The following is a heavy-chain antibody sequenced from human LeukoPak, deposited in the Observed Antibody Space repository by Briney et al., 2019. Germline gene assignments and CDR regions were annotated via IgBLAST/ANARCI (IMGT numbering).Heavy chain of an antibody. CDR1: GGSFSDYY. CDR3: ARGEGARDGYNYEGPFYFDY. J-gene: IGHJ4*02. D-gene: IGHD5-24*01. Sequence: SETLSLTCAVYGGSFSDYYWSWIRQPPGKGLGWIGKINHSGSTNYNPSLKSRVTRSVDTSKNQFSLQVSAVTAADTAVYYCARGEGARDGYNYEGPFYFDYWGQGTLVTVSS. V-gene: IGHV4-34*01. CDR2: INHSGST.